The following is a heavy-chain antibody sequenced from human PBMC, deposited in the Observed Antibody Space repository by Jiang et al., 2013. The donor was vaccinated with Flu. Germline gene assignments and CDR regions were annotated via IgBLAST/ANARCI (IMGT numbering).Heavy chain of an antibody. CDR2: ISGSGGST. J-gene: IGHJ4*02. D-gene: IGHD3-10*01. Sequence: AASGFTFSSYAMSWVRQAPGKGLEWVSAISGSGGSTYYADSVKGRFTISRDNSKNTLYLQMNSLRAEDTAVYYCAKGAIIWFGELLYFDYWGQGTLVTVSS. CDR1: GFTFSSYA. CDR3: AKGAIIWFGELLYFDY. V-gene: IGHV3-23*01.